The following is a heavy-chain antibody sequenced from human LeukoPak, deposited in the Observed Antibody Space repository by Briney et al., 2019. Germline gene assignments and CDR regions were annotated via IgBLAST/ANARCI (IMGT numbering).Heavy chain of an antibody. Sequence: ASVKVSCKASGYTFTEYYIHWVRQAPGEGLEWRGWINPKSGGTNYAQKFQGRVTMTRDTSITTAYMELSRLRSDDTAVYYCARQWLRSLRYYMDVWGKGTTVTVSS. CDR2: INPKSGGT. CDR3: ARQWLRSLRYYMDV. V-gene: IGHV1-2*02. J-gene: IGHJ6*03. CDR1: GYTFTEYY. D-gene: IGHD5-12*01.